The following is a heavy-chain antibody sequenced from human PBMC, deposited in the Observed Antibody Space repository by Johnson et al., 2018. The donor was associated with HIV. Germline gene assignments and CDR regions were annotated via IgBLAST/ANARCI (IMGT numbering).Heavy chain of an antibody. D-gene: IGHD3-16*02. J-gene: IGHJ3*02. CDR2: IKQDGSEK. CDR1: GFTFSSYW. Sequence: VQVVESGGGLVQPGGSLRLSCAASGFTFSSYWMSWVRQAPGKGLEGVANIKQDGSEKYYVDSVKGRFTISRDNAKNSLYLQMNSLRAEDTAVYYFASGLINDYVWGSYRYGDAFDIWGQGTMVTVSS. CDR3: ASGLINDYVWGSYRYGDAFDI. V-gene: IGHV3-7*01.